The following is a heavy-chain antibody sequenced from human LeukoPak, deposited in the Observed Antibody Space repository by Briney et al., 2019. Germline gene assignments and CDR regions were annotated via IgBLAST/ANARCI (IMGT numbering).Heavy chain of an antibody. CDR1: GFTFSSYA. D-gene: IGHD2-15*01. Sequence: PGGSLRLSCAASGFTFSSYAMSWVRQAPGKGLEWVSAISGSGGSTYYADSVKGRFTISRDNSKNTLYLQMNSLRAEDTAVYYCAKRQSEDHLGYCSGGSCFPFDYWGQGTLVTVSS. CDR3: AKRQSEDHLGYCSGGSCFPFDY. J-gene: IGHJ4*02. V-gene: IGHV3-23*01. CDR2: ISGSGGST.